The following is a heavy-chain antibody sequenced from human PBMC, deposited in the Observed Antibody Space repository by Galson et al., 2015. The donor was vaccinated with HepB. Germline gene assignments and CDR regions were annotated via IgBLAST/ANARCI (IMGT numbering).Heavy chain of an antibody. Sequence: ETLSLTCAVSGDSITSSHWWNWVRQPPGKGLECIGEIYHSGRTNYNLNLKSRVTISVDKSKNQFSLKLSSVTAADTAVYYCARGYYGSGRLDYWGQGILVTVSS. CDR1: GDSITSSHW. CDR3: ARGYYGSGRLDY. V-gene: IGHV4-4*02. CDR2: IYHSGRT. D-gene: IGHD3-10*01. J-gene: IGHJ4*02.